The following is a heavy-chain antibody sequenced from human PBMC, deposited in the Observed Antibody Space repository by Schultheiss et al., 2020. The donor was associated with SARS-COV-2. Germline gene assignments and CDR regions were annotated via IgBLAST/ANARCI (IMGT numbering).Heavy chain of an antibody. CDR3: AKDKSRSGSYYDSQVQGGYGMDV. V-gene: IGHV3-9*01. CDR1: GFTFDDYA. D-gene: IGHD1-26*01. CDR2: ISWNSGSI. Sequence: GGSLRLSCAASGFTFDDYAMHWVRQAPGKGLEWVSGISWNSGSIGYADSVKGRFTISRDNAKNSLYLQMNSLRAEDTALYYCAKDKSRSGSYYDSQVQGGYGMDVWGQGTTVTVSS. J-gene: IGHJ6*02.